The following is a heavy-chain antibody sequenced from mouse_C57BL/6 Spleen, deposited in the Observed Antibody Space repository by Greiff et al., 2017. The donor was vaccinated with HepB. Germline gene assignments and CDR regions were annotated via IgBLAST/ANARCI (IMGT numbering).Heavy chain of an antibody. V-gene: IGHV1-18*01. D-gene: IGHD1-1*01. CDR1: GYTFTDYN. J-gene: IGHJ3*01. CDR2: INPNNGGT. Sequence: EVKLMESGPELVKPGASVKIPCKASGYTFTDYNMDWVKQSHGKSLEWIGDINPNNGGTIYNQKFKGKATLTVDKSSSTAYMELRSLTSEDTAVYYCARSLYYYGSSSWFAYWGQGTLVTVSA. CDR3: ARSLYYYGSSSWFAY.